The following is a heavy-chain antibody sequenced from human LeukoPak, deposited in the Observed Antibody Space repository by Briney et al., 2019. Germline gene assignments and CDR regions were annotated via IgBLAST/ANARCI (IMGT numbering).Heavy chain of an antibody. V-gene: IGHV3-23*01. D-gene: IGHD3-9*01. CDR3: AKWGDYDILTGYYVPDY. Sequence: GTSLRLSCVASGFTFTNYAMSWVRQAPGKGLEWVSAITGSDGSSYYADSVKGRFTISRDNSKNSLYLQVNSLRAEDTAVYYCAKWGDYDILTGYYVPDYWGQGTLVTVSS. CDR2: ITGSDGSS. J-gene: IGHJ4*02. CDR1: GFTFTNYA.